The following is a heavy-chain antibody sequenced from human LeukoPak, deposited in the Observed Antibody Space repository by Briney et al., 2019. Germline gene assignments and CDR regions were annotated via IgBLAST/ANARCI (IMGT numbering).Heavy chain of an antibody. CDR2: IGTAGDT. D-gene: IGHD6-19*01. CDR1: GFTFSSYD. V-gene: IGHV3-13*04. J-gene: IGHJ4*02. CDR3: ARGLGGWGFDY. Sequence: GGSLRLSCAASGFTFSSYDMHWVRQATGKCLEWVSVIGTAGDTYSPVSVKGRFTISRENAKNSLYLQMNSLRAGDTAVYYCARGLGGWGFDYWGQGTLVTVSS.